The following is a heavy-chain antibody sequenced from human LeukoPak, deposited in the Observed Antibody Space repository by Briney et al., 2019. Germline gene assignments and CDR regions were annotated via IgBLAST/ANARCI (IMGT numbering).Heavy chain of an antibody. Sequence: GASVKVSCKASGYTFTGYYMHWVRQAPGQGLEWMGWINPNSGGTNYAQKFQGWVTMTRDTSISTAYMELSRLRSDDTAVYYSARAYYYGSRSPYAFDIWGQGTMVTVSS. D-gene: IGHD3-10*01. V-gene: IGHV1-2*04. CDR3: ARAYYYGSRSPYAFDI. CDR2: INPNSGGT. J-gene: IGHJ3*02. CDR1: GYTFTGYY.